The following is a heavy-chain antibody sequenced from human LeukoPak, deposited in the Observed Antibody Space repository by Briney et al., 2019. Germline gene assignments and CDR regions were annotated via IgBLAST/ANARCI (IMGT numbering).Heavy chain of an antibody. V-gene: IGHV4-61*02. J-gene: IGHJ6*03. D-gene: IGHD2-8*01. Sequence: SETLSLTCTVSGGSISSGSYYWSWIRQPAGKGLEWIGRIYTSGSTNYNPSLKSRVTISVDTSKNQLSLKLNSVTAADTAVYYCASSGQCTNGLCRDVGYMDVWGKGTTVTVSS. CDR3: ASSGQCTNGLCRDVGYMDV. CDR1: GGSISSGSYY. CDR2: IYTSGST.